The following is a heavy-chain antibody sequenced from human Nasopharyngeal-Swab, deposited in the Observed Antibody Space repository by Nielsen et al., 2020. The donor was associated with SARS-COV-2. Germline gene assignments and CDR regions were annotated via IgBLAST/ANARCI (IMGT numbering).Heavy chain of an antibody. Sequence: GESLKISCAASGFTFSSYAMSWVRQAPGKGLEWVSAISGSGGSTYYADSVKGRLTISRDNSKNTLYLQMNSLRADDTAVYYCAKDPEYSGSWFNYWGQGTLVTVSS. D-gene: IGHD1-26*01. CDR3: AKDPEYSGSWFNY. J-gene: IGHJ4*02. CDR1: GFTFSSYA. V-gene: IGHV3-23*01. CDR2: ISGSGGST.